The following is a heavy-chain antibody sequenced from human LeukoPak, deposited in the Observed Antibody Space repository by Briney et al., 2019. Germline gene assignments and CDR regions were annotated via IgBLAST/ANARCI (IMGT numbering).Heavy chain of an antibody. J-gene: IGHJ4*02. CDR1: GYTFTSSY. CDR2: ISAYNGKT. D-gene: IGHD1-26*01. V-gene: IGHV1-18*01. CDR3: ARGGTYYPCIDY. Sequence: ASVKVSCKASGYTFTSSYINWERQAPRQGLEWMGWISAYNGKTNYAQKFQGRVTMTTDSSTNTAYMDLTSLRSDDTAVYYCARGGTYYPCIDYWGQGTLVTVSS.